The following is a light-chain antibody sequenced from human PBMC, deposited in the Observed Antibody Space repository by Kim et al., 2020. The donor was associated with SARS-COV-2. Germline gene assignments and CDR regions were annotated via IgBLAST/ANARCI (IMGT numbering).Light chain of an antibody. CDR1: QSVRTY. J-gene: IGKJ4*01. Sequence: LSPGERATLFCRASQSVRTYLAWYQQKPGQAPRLLIYGASNRATGVPARFSGSGSGTDFTLTINSLEPEDFAVYYCQHRSNWPSTFGGGTKVEIK. V-gene: IGKV3-11*01. CDR3: QHRSNWPST. CDR2: GAS.